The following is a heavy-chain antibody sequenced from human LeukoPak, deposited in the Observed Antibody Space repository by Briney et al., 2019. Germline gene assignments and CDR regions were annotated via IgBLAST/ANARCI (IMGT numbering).Heavy chain of an antibody. D-gene: IGHD1-26*01. CDR2: MSHDGSNI. CDR3: AKDWQWKLLTDAFNV. Sequence: GRSLRLSCTASGFIFSAYGMHWVRQAPGKGLEWVAAMSHDGSNIYYADIVKGRFTISRDNSRNTLYLQMNSLREEDTAVYYCAKDWQWKLLTDAFNVWGQGTMVTVS. V-gene: IGHV3-30*18. CDR1: GFIFSAYG. J-gene: IGHJ3*01.